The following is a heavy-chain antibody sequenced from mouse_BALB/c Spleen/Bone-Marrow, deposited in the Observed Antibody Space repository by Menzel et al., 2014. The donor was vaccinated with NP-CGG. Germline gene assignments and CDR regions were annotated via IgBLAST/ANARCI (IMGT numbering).Heavy chain of an antibody. V-gene: IGHV1-82*01. Sequence: QVQLQQSGPELVKPGASVKISCKASGYAFSSSWMNWVKQRPGQGLEWIGRIYPGDGDTNYNGKFKGKATLTADKSSSTAYMQLSSLTSVDSAVYFCARDGYGKRNYFGYWGQGTTLTVSS. CDR3: ARDGYGKRNYFGY. D-gene: IGHD2-1*01. J-gene: IGHJ2*01. CDR2: IYPGDGDT. CDR1: GYAFSSSW.